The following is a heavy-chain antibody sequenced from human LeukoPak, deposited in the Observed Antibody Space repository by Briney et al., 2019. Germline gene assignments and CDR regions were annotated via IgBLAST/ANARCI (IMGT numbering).Heavy chain of an antibody. D-gene: IGHD1-26*01. V-gene: IGHV4-38-2*02. Sequence: SETLSLTCTVSGYSISSGYYWGWIRQPPGKGLEWIGSIYHSGRTFYNPSLKSRVTISVDTSKNQFSLKLSSVTAADTAVYYCARAAGRDTTSGLDFDYWGQGILVTVSS. CDR2: IYHSGRT. J-gene: IGHJ4*02. CDR3: ARAAGRDTTSGLDFDY. CDR1: GYSISSGYY.